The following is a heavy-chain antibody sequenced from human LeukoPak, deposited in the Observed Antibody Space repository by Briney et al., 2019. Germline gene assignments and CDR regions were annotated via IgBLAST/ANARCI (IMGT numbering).Heavy chain of an antibody. V-gene: IGHV3-23*01. J-gene: IGHJ3*01. CDR1: GFTFNDFA. Sequence: GGALRLSCAASGFTFNDFAMTWVRQAPGKGLEWVSTIADAGTYYADSVKGRFIISRDNSKNMLYLQLNSLRADDTAMYYCAGNLGPFDVRGHGTMVTVSS. D-gene: IGHD3-16*01. CDR2: IADAGT. CDR3: AGNLGPFDV.